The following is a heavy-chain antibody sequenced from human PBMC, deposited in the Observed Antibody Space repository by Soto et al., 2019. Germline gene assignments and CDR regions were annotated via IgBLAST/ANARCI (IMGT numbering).Heavy chain of an antibody. Sequence: SETLSLTCAVYGGSFCGYYWSWIRQPPGKGLEWIGEINHSGSTNYNPSLKSRVTISVDTSKNQFSLKLSSVTAADTAVYYRARGVVVPAPRSYYYYYYMDVWGKGTTVT. CDR3: ARGVVVPAPRSYYYYYYMDV. CDR2: INHSGST. CDR1: GGSFCGYY. J-gene: IGHJ6*03. D-gene: IGHD2-2*01. V-gene: IGHV4-34*01.